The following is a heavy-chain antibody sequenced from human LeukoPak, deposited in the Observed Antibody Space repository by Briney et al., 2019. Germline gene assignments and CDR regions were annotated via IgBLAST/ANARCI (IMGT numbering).Heavy chain of an antibody. CDR1: GFTFSDYY. CDR2: ISSSGSTI. V-gene: IGHV3-11*01. CDR3: ARAGYYYDSSGYFPIDY. D-gene: IGHD3-22*01. J-gene: IGHJ4*02. Sequence: GGSLRLSCAASGFTFSDYYMSWLRQAPGKGLEWVSYISSSGSTIYYADSVKGRFTISRDNAKNSLYLQMNSLRAEDTAVYYCARAGYYYDSSGYFPIDYWGQGTLVTVSS.